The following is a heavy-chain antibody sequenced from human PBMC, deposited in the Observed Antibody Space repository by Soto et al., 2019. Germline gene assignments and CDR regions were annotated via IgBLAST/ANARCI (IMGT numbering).Heavy chain of an antibody. V-gene: IGHV3-23*01. J-gene: IGHJ5*02. CDR1: GFTFSRYA. D-gene: IGHD2-2*01. CDR2: ISGSGGST. Sequence: GGSLRLSCAASGFTFSRYAMSWVRQALGKGLEWVSAISGSGGSTYYADSVKGRFTISRDNSKNTLYLQMNSLRAEDTAVYYCAKDMRTAPLPPPCIDPRGPRTLVTLSS. CDR3: AKDMRTAPLPPPCIDP.